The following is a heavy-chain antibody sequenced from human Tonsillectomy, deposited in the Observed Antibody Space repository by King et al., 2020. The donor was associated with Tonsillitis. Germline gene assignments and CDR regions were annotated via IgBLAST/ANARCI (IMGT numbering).Heavy chain of an antibody. CDR2: IYYSGST. CDR3: AREGGWGRYYFYMDV. Sequence: QLQESGPGLVKPSETLSLTCTVSRGSISNYYWSWIRQSPGKGLEWIGYIYYSGSTNYNPSLQSRVTISVDTSKNQFSLNLTSVTAADTAVYYCAREGGWGRYYFYMDVWGKGTTVTVSS. V-gene: IGHV4-59*01. D-gene: IGHD7-27*01. J-gene: IGHJ6*03. CDR1: RGSISNYY.